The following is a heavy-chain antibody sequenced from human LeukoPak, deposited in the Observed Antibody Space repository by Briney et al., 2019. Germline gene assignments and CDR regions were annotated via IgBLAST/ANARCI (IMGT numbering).Heavy chain of an antibody. CDR2: VYYTGST. CDR1: GGSVRTYY. J-gene: IGHJ4*02. CDR3: ARGDCSGGSCYEGRYYFDY. V-gene: IGHV4-59*02. D-gene: IGHD2-15*01. Sequence: SGTLAGTCTVKGGSVRTYYWSWVRQPPGKGLEWIGYVYYTGSTDYNPSLKSRVAISVDTSKNQFSLKLNSVTAADTAMYYCARGDCSGGSCYEGRYYFDYWGQGTLVTVSS.